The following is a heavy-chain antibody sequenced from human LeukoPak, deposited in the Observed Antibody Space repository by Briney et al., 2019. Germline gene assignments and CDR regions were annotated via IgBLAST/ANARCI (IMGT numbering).Heavy chain of an antibody. CDR1: GFTFSSYG. D-gene: IGHD4-23*01. Sequence: GGSLRLSCAASGFTFSSYGMHWVRQAPGKRLEWVAVIWYDGSNKYYADSVKGRFTISRDNSKNTLYLQMNSLRAEDTAVYYCARDGARNGGMFDYWGQGTLVTVSS. J-gene: IGHJ4*02. CDR3: ARDGARNGGMFDY. V-gene: IGHV3-33*01. CDR2: IWYDGSNK.